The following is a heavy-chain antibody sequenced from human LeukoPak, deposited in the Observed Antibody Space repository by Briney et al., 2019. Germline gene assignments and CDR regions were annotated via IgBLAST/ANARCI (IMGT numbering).Heavy chain of an antibody. D-gene: IGHD4-17*01. CDR3: ARENGDYAHNWFDP. J-gene: IGHJ5*02. CDR1: GFTFSSYW. CDR2: IKQDGSEK. Sequence: PGGSLRLSCAASGFTFSSYWMSWVRQTPGKGLEWVANIKQDGSEKYYVDSVKGRFTISRDNAKNSLYLQMNSLRAEDTAVYYCARENGDYAHNWFDPWGQGTLVTVSS. V-gene: IGHV3-7*01.